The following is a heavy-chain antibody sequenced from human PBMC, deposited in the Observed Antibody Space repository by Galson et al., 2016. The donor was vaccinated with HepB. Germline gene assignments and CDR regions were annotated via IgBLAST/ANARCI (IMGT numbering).Heavy chain of an antibody. CDR2: IWYDGNNK. CDR3: KTRIDPFAGDR. Sequence: SLRLSCAASGFTFSTYGMHWVRQARGKGLEGVAVIWYDGNNKNYADFVKGRFTISRDNSKNTLYLQMNSLKIEDTAVYYCKTRIDPFAGDRWGQGTRVTVSS. CDR1: GFTFSTYG. D-gene: IGHD3-16*01. V-gene: IGHV3-33*01. J-gene: IGHJ4*02.